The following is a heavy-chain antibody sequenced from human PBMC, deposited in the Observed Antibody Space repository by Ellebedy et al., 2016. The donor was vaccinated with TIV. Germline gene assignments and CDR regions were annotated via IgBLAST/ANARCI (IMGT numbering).Heavy chain of an antibody. CDR2: IKSKTDGGAA. CDR1: GFTFSNAW. CDR3: TTVYRYNYDSV. J-gene: IGHJ4*02. D-gene: IGHD5-18*01. Sequence: GGSLRLSCAASGFTFSNAWMNWVRQAPGKGLEWVGRIKSKTDGGAADYAAPVKGRFTISRDDSKNTLYLQITSLKTEDTAVYFCTTVYRYNYDSVWGQGTLVTVSS. V-gene: IGHV3-15*01.